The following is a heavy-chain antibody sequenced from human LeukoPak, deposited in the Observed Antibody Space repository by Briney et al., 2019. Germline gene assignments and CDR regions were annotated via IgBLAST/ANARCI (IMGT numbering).Heavy chain of an antibody. V-gene: IGHV3-30-3*01. CDR2: ISYDGSNK. Sequence: PGGSLRLSCAASGFTFSSYAMHWVRQAPGKGLGWVAVISYDGSNKYYADSVKGRFTISRDNSKNTLYLQMNSLRAEDTAVYYCARVRSSWYWVDYWGQGTLVTVSS. CDR1: GFTFSSYA. J-gene: IGHJ4*02. CDR3: ARVRSSWYWVDY. D-gene: IGHD6-13*01.